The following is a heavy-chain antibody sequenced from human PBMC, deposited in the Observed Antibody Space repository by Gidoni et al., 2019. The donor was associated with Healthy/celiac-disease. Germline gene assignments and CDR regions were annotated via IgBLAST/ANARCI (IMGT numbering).Heavy chain of an antibody. CDR1: GFPFADYA. J-gene: IGHJ6*02. V-gene: IGHV3-9*01. CDR2: IRWNSGSI. Sequence: EVQLVESGGGLVQPGRSLRLSCAASGFPFADYAMHWVRQAPGKGLEWVSGIRWNSGSIGYADSVKGRFTISRDNAKNSLYLQMNSLRAEDTALYYCAKDTVYGSNSYYYGMDVWGQGTTVTVSS. CDR3: AKDTVYGSNSYYYGMDV. D-gene: IGHD2-8*01.